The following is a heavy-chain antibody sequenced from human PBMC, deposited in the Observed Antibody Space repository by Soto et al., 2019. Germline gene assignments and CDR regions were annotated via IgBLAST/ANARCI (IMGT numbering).Heavy chain of an antibody. CDR3: ASPKIAFYNWFDP. J-gene: IGHJ5*02. V-gene: IGHV4-39*01. CDR1: GGCISSTSYS. Sequence: PSETLSLTCTVYGGCISSTSYSWGLIRQHPGKGLEWIGSIYYSGSTYYNPSLKSRVTISVDTSKNQFSLKLSSVTAADTAVYYCASPKIAFYNWFDPWGQGTLVTVSS. D-gene: IGHD3-3*02. CDR2: IYYSGST.